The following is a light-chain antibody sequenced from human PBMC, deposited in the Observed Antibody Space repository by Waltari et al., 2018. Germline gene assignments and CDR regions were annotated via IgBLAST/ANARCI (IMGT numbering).Light chain of an antibody. CDR1: SSDVGSYDL. V-gene: IGLV2-23*02. CDR3: CSYGGSRSV. J-gene: IGLJ1*01. Sequence: SALTQPASVSGSPGQSITISCTGTSSDVGSYDLVSWYQQHPGRAPKLVIFEVSKRPSGVSNRFSGSKSGNTASLTISGLQAEDEADYYCCSYGGSRSVFGSGTKVTVL. CDR2: EVS.